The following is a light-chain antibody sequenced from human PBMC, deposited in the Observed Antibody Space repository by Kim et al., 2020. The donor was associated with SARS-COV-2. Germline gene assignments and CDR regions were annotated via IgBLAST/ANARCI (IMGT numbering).Light chain of an antibody. Sequence: LSQEQRSTLSRRASPRISSPLGWYHLKQGQAPRLFIADASNRATGIPARFSGSGSGTDFTLTISSLEPEDFAVYYCQQRNEWPLTFGAGTKVDIK. J-gene: IGKJ4*01. CDR1: PRISSP. CDR3: QQRNEWPLT. CDR2: DAS. V-gene: IGKV3-11*01.